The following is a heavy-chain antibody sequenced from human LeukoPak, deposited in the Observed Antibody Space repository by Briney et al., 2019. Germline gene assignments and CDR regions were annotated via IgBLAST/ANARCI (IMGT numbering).Heavy chain of an antibody. Sequence: GGSLRLSCAASGFTFDDYAMHWVRQAPGKGLEWVSGISWNSGSIGYADSVKGRFTISRDNAKNSLHLQMNSLRAEDTALYYCAKDIRGGDYYDSSGYYSTGGLDYWGQGTLVTVSS. D-gene: IGHD3-22*01. CDR3: AKDIRGGDYYDSSGYYSTGGLDY. J-gene: IGHJ4*02. V-gene: IGHV3-9*01. CDR1: GFTFDDYA. CDR2: ISWNSGSI.